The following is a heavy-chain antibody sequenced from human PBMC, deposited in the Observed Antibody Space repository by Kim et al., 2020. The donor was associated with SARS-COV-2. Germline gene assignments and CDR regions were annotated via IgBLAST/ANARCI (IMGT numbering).Heavy chain of an antibody. J-gene: IGHJ4*02. CDR2: INHRGST. V-gene: IGHV4-34*01. CDR1: GGSFSGYY. Sequence: SETLSLTCAVYGGSFSGYYWSWIRQPPGKGLEWIGEINHRGSTNYNPALKSRVTISVDTSKNQFSLKLSSVTADTAVYYCARVRAADGYNSGHWDYWGQGTLVTVSS. CDR3: ARVRAADGYNSGHWDY. D-gene: IGHD5-12*01.